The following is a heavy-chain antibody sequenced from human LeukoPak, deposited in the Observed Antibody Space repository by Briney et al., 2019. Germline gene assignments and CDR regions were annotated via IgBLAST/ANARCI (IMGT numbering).Heavy chain of an antibody. CDR2: ISYDGSNK. D-gene: IGHD2-21*02. Sequence: PGGSLRLSCAASGFTFSSYAMHWVRQAPGKGLEWVAVISYDGSNKYYADSVKGRFTISRDNAKNSLYLQMNSLRAEDTAVYYCARDVAYCGGDCPYPEYFQHWGQGTLVTVSS. V-gene: IGHV3-30*04. CDR1: GFTFSSYA. CDR3: ARDVAYCGGDCPYPEYFQH. J-gene: IGHJ1*01.